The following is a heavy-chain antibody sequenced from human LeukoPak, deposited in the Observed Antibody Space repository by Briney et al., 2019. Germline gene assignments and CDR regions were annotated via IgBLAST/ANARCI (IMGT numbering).Heavy chain of an antibody. CDR3: ARDRDYGEYNIRPFDY. J-gene: IGHJ4*02. CDR2: ISAYNGNT. Sequence: ASVKVSCKASGYTFTSYGISWVRQAPGQGLEWMGWISAYNGNTNYAQKLQGRVTMTTDTSTSTAYMELRSLRSDDTAVYYCARDRDYGEYNIRPFDYWGQGTLVTVSS. V-gene: IGHV1-18*01. D-gene: IGHD4-17*01. CDR1: GYTFTSYG.